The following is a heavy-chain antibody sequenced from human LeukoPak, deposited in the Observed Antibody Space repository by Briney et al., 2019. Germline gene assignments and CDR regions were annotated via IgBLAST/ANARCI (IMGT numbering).Heavy chain of an antibody. Sequence: PGMSLRLSCAASGFTFSKYGMNWVRQAPGKGLEWVAIIWYDGSNKYFADSVMGRFTISKDNSKNTVYLQMNSLRIEDTAVYHCARAGIGNALDYRGQGTQVTVSS. J-gene: IGHJ4*02. CDR3: ARAGIGNALDY. V-gene: IGHV3-33*01. D-gene: IGHD2-2*01. CDR1: GFTFSKYG. CDR2: IWYDGSNK.